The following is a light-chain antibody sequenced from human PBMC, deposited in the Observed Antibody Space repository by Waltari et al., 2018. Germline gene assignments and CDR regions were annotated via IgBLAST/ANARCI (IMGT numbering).Light chain of an antibody. CDR1: QGINNY. V-gene: IGKV1-33*01. CDR3: QQYHDSPLT. Sequence: DIQMTQSPSSLSASIGDRVTIICRASQGINNYLTWYQQKPGKAPKPLISYTSNLETGVPSRFSGSRSGTDYILIITSLQPEDIGTYYCQQYHDSPLTFGGGTKVEIK. J-gene: IGKJ4*01. CDR2: YTS.